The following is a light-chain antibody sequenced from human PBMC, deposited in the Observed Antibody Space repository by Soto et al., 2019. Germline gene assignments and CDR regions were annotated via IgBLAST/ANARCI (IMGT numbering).Light chain of an antibody. V-gene: IGLV7-43*01. Sequence: QAVVTQEHSLTVLPGGTVTLTCASSAGAVTSGNYPSWFQQKPGQAPRTLIYTTDDEHSWNPARFSGSLLGGKAALTLSGVQPKDEAEYYCLLYYGGAHLVFGGGTKLTVL. CDR2: TTD. J-gene: IGLJ3*02. CDR1: AGAVTSGNY. CDR3: LLYYGGAHLV.